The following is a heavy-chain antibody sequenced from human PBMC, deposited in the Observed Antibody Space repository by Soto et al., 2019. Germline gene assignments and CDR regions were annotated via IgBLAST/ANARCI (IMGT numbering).Heavy chain of an antibody. Sequence: QLHLVQSGAEVKQPGSSVKVSCKASGGTFSSYTISWVRQAPGQGLEWLGGIIPMFGTLYYAQKFQGRLTIAADSSTSTAYMELSTLRSDDTAVYYCARKVASSDDAFDIWGQGTMVTVSS. CDR2: IIPMFGTL. D-gene: IGHD6-6*01. CDR3: ARKVASSDDAFDI. CDR1: GGTFSSYT. J-gene: IGHJ3*02. V-gene: IGHV1-69*06.